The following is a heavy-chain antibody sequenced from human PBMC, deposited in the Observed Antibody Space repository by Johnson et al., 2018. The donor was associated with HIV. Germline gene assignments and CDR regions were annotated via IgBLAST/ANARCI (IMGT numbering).Heavy chain of an antibody. V-gene: IGHV3-11*01. CDR1: GFNFSDYY. J-gene: IGHJ3*02. CDR3: ARGGLGYQNIHDPFDI. CDR2: ISSSGSTI. D-gene: IGHD3-16*02. Sequence: QVQLVESGGGLVKPGGSLRLSCAASGFNFSDYYMSWIRQAPGKGLEWVSYISSSGSTIYYADSVKGRLTISRDNAKNSLYLQMNSLRAEATALYYCARGGLGYQNIHDPFDIWGRGTMVTVSS.